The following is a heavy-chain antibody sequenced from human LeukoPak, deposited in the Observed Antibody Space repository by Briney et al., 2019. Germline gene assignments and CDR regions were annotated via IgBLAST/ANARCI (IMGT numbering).Heavy chain of an antibody. CDR1: GFTFNRHW. CDR3: TRGRDYDFWSGGVGASDY. D-gene: IGHD3-3*01. CDR2: INQDGSEK. V-gene: IGHV3-7*01. Sequence: PGGSLRLSCAASGFTFNRHWMSWVRRTPGKGLEWVANINQDGSEKYYVDSVKGRFPISRDNANSSQYLQLNSLRAEDTAVYYCTRGRDYDFWSGGVGASDYWGQGTLVTVSS. J-gene: IGHJ4*02.